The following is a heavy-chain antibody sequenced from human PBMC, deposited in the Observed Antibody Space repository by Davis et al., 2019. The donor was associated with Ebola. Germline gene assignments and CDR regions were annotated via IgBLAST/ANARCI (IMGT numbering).Heavy chain of an antibody. J-gene: IGHJ4*02. CDR2: ISYDGSKK. V-gene: IGHV3-30-3*01. CDR1: GFTFSRYA. Sequence: GESLKISCAASGFTFSRYAMHWVRQAPGKGLEWVAAISYDGSKKYYADSVKGRFTISRDNTQNTLYLQMNSLRDEDTALYYCARPNDDFWSGYIYWGQGTLVTVSS. CDR3: ARPNDDFWSGYIY. D-gene: IGHD3-3*01.